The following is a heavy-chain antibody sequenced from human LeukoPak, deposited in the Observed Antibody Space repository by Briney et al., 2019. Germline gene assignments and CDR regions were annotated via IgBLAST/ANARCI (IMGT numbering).Heavy chain of an antibody. CDR3: AKVGYSGWDYFDY. V-gene: IGHV3-23*01. J-gene: IGHJ4*02. D-gene: IGHD5-12*01. CDR1: GFTFSSYA. Sequence: GGSLRLSCAASGFTFSSYAMSWVRQAPGKGLEWVSAISGSGGSTYYADSVKGRFTISRDNSKNTLYLQMDSLRAEDTAVYYCAKVGYSGWDYFDYWGQGTLVTVSS. CDR2: ISGSGGST.